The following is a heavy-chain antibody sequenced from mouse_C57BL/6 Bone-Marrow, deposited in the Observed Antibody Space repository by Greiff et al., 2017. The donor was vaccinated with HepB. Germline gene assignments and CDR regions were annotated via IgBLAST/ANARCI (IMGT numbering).Heavy chain of an antibody. D-gene: IGHD2-10*01. Sequence: VQLQQSGPELVKPGASVKLSCKASGYSFTSYYIHWVKQRPGQGLEWIGWIYPGSGNTNDNEKLKGKATLTADTSSSTAYMQLSSLTSEDSAVYYCADSYYGNYYAMDYWGQGTSVTVSS. CDR1: GYSFTSYY. CDR2: IYPGSGNT. V-gene: IGHV1-66*01. CDR3: ADSYYGNYYAMDY. J-gene: IGHJ4*01.